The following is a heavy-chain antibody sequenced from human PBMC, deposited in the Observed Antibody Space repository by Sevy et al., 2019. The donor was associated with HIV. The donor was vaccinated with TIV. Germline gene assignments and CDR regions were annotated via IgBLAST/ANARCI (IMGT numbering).Heavy chain of an antibody. V-gene: IGHV1-24*01. J-gene: IGHJ4*02. CDR1: GNTLTQLS. Sequence: ASVKVSCKVSGNTLTQLSMHWVRQVPGKGLEWMGSFDPEDDERIYALKFQGRVTMTEDTSTDTAYMELSSLKSEDTALYYCATTKDYYENSGDPIDYWGQGTLVTVSS. CDR3: ATTKDYYENSGDPIDY. D-gene: IGHD3-22*01. CDR2: FDPEDDER.